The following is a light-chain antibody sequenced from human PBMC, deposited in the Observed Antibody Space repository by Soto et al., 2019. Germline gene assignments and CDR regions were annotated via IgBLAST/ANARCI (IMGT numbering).Light chain of an antibody. CDR1: QSISRY. J-gene: IGKJ1*01. CDR3: QQYGSSPPT. Sequence: IVLTQSPGTLSLSPGERTTLSCSAIQSISRYLDWYQQKPGTGPRLLXYGASSRATGTPERFSGSGSGTDFTLTINRLEPEDFALYYCQQYGSSPPTFGQGTKVDIK. V-gene: IGKV3-20*01. CDR2: GAS.